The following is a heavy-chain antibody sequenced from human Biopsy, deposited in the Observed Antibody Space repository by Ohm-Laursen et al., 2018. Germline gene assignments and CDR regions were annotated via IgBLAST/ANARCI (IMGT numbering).Heavy chain of an antibody. CDR1: GYSVTNDYY. V-gene: IGHV4-38-2*02. Sequence: SDTLSLTCTVSGYSVTNDYYWGWIRQPPGKGLEWIGNIYYDGITYYNPSLKGRVAMSVDTPKNQFSLRLTSVTAADTAVYYCARVAGGYAYYYGMDVWGQGTTVIVSS. D-gene: IGHD5-12*01. J-gene: IGHJ6*02. CDR3: ARVAGGYAYYYGMDV. CDR2: IYYDGIT.